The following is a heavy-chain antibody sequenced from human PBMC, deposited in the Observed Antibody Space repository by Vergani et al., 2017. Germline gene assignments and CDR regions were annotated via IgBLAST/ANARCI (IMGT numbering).Heavy chain of an antibody. CDR2: IIPIFGTT. J-gene: IGHJ4*02. CDR3: AKGSGYASPFNS. CDR1: GGTFDTHA. V-gene: IGHV1-69*01. Sequence: VQLVESGAEVQKPESSVKVSCRASGGTFDTHAFSWVRQAPGQRLEWMGAIIPIFGTTNYAPKFQGRVSITADESTNVVYMELNRLKSEDTALYFCAKGSGYASPFNSWGQGSPVIVS. D-gene: IGHD5-12*01.